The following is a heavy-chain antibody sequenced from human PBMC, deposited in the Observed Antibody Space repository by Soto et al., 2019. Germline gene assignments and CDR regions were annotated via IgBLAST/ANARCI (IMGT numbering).Heavy chain of an antibody. CDR1: GYSFTSYW. D-gene: IGHD3-3*01. J-gene: IGHJ3*02. CDR2: IYPGDSDT. CDR3: ARLWTTIFGVVHGAFDI. Sequence: PGESLKISCKGSGYSFTSYWISWVRQMPGKGLEWMGIIYPGDSDTRYSPSFQGQVTISADKSISTAYLQWSSLKASDTAMYYCARLWTTIFGVVHGAFDIWGQGTMVTVSS. V-gene: IGHV5-51*01.